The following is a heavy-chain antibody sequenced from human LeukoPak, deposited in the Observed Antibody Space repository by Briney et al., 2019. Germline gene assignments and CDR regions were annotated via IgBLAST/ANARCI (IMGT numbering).Heavy chain of an antibody. CDR1: GFTFSSYG. Sequence: PGRSLRLSCAASGFTFSSYGMHWVRQAPGKGLEWVSAISGSGGSTYYADSVKGRFTISRDNSKNTLYLQMNSLRAEDTAVYYCAKEGYSSGWYEGSYFDYWGQGTLVTVSS. V-gene: IGHV3-23*01. J-gene: IGHJ4*02. CDR3: AKEGYSSGWYEGSYFDY. CDR2: ISGSGGST. D-gene: IGHD6-19*01.